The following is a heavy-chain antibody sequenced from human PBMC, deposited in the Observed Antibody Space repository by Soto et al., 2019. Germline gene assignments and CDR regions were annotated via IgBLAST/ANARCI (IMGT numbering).Heavy chain of an antibody. CDR1: GYSFTSYW. J-gene: IGHJ3*02. V-gene: IGHV5-51*01. Sequence: PEESLKISCRGSGYSFTSYWIGWVRQMPWKGLEWMGIIYPGDSDTRYSPSFQGQVTISADKSISTAYLQWSSLKASDTAMYYCARNPPNYYDSSGPSYDAFDIWGQGTMVTVSS. D-gene: IGHD3-22*01. CDR2: IYPGDSDT. CDR3: ARNPPNYYDSSGPSYDAFDI.